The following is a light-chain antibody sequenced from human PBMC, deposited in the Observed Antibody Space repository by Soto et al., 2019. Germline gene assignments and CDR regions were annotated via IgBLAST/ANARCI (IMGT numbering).Light chain of an antibody. Sequence: QSVLTQPASVSGSPGQSVTISCTGTSSDVGAHKFVSWFQQHPGKAPKLIMYEGSHRPSGVSNRFSGSKSGNTASLTILGLGYEDEADYYCSSRTTNTTVVFGGGTKLTVL. CDR2: EGS. CDR3: SSRTTNTTVV. V-gene: IGLV2-14*01. J-gene: IGLJ2*01. CDR1: SSDVGAHKF.